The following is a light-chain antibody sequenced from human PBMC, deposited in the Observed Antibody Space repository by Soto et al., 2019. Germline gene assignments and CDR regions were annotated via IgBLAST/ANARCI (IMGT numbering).Light chain of an antibody. CDR2: GSS. J-gene: IGKJ2*01. V-gene: IGKV3-20*01. CDR1: QSVSNNY. Sequence: EVVLTQSPGTLSLSPGERATLSCRASQSVSNNYFAWYQQKPGQAPRLLIFGSSDRATGIPDMYSGSGSGTDFTLTIIRLEPEDFAVYYCQQYGSSPPYTFGQGTKLEIK. CDR3: QQYGSSPPYT.